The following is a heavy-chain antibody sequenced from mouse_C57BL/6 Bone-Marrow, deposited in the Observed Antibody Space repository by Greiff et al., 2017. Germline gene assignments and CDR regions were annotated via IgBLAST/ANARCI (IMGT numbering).Heavy chain of an antibody. V-gene: IGHV1-54*01. J-gene: IGHJ3*01. CDR3: ARGDYWFAY. Sequence: VQLQQSGAELVRPGTSVKVSCKASGYAFTNYLIEWVKQRPGQGLEWIGVINPGSGGTTSNEKFKGKATLTVDKSSCTAYMQLSSLTAEDSAVYFCARGDYWFAYWGQGTLVTVSA. CDR2: INPGSGGT. CDR1: GYAFTNYL. D-gene: IGHD2-13*01.